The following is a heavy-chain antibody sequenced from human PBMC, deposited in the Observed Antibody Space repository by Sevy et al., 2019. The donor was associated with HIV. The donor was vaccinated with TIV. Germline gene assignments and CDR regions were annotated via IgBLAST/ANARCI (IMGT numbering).Heavy chain of an antibody. V-gene: IGHV1-18*01. Sequence: ASVKVSCKASGYTFTSYGISWVRQAPGQGLEWMGWISAYNGNTNYAQKLQGRVTMTTDTSTSTAYMELRSLRSDDTAVYYCARDKRGNYDFWSGPFPYYYYGMDVWGQGTTVTVSS. D-gene: IGHD3-3*01. CDR1: GYTFTSYG. J-gene: IGHJ6*02. CDR3: ARDKRGNYDFWSGPFPYYYYGMDV. CDR2: ISAYNGNT.